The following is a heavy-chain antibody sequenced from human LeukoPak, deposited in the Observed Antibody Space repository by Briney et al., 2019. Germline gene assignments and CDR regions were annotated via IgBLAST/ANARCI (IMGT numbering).Heavy chain of an antibody. Sequence: TGGSLRLSCAASGFTFSSYAMSWVRQAPGKGLEWVSAISGSGGSTYYADSVKGRFTISRDNSKNTLYLQMNSLRAEDTAVYYCATDSSGWYMDRFDYWGQGTLVTVSS. J-gene: IGHJ4*02. CDR2: ISGSGGST. V-gene: IGHV3-23*01. D-gene: IGHD6-19*01. CDR3: ATDSSGWYMDRFDY. CDR1: GFTFSSYA.